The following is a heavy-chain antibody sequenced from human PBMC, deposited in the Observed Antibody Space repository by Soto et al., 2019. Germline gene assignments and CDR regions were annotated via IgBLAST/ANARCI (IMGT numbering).Heavy chain of an antibody. D-gene: IGHD2-15*01. CDR2: VNPSGGST. J-gene: IGHJ1*01. Sequence: PVASVKVSCKASGYIFTAYSMHWVRRAPGQGLEWMGVVNPSGGSTNYAQKFQSRITLTRDTSRNTVYMDLSSLTSEDTAVYYCEREENCSDGICYSEYFQRWGQGTLVTVSS. CDR1: GYIFTAYS. CDR3: EREENCSDGICYSEYFQR. V-gene: IGHV1-46*01.